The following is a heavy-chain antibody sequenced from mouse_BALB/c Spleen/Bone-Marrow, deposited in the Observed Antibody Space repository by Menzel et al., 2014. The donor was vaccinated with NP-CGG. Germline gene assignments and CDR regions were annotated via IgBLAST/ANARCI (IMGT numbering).Heavy chain of an antibody. Sequence: EVKLVESGGGLVKPGGSLKLSCAASGFTFSSYVVSWVRQSPEKRLEWVAEISSGGRYTYYPDTVTGRFTISRDNAKNTLYLEMSSLRSGDTAMYYCTRDQFITTATRAMDYWGQGTSVTVSS. CDR3: TRDQFITTATRAMDY. J-gene: IGHJ4*01. CDR2: ISSGGRYT. V-gene: IGHV5-9-4*01. D-gene: IGHD1-2*01. CDR1: GFTFSSYV.